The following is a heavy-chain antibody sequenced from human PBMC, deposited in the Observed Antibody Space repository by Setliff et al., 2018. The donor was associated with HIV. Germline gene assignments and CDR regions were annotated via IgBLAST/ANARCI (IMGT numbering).Heavy chain of an antibody. V-gene: IGHV4-34*01. Sequence: PSETLSLTWAVYGQSISDYYWSWIRQTPGKGLEWIGEINHGGDTNYNPSLKSRVTISVGSSHNHFSLKLSSVTAADTAVYYCASRRGIEFYFDIWGQGTLVTVSS. D-gene: IGHD3-10*01. CDR1: GQSISDYY. CDR2: INHGGDT. J-gene: IGHJ4*02. CDR3: ASRRGIEFYFDI.